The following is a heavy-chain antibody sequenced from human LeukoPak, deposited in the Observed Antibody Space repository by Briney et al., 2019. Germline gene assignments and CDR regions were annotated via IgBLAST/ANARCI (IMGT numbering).Heavy chain of an antibody. CDR3: ARGVPYDSWSGTHCSDY. Sequence: GGSLRLSCAASRFTLSTYWMSWVRQAPGKGLEWVAHIKQDGSQEYYVDSVKGRFTISRDSAKNSLYLQMNSLRAEDTAVYYCARGVPYDSWSGTHCSDYWGQGTLVTVSS. D-gene: IGHD3-3*01. V-gene: IGHV3-7*01. CDR2: IKQDGSQE. J-gene: IGHJ4*02. CDR1: RFTLSTYW.